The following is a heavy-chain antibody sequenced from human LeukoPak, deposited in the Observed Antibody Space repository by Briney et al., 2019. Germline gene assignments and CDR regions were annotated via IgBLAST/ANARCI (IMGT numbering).Heavy chain of an antibody. V-gene: IGHV1-2*02. Sequence: ASERVSCKASRYTLTGYKMYGGRQAPGDGGEWGWGGYPNSGRTNYAQKFQGRVTMTTDTSISTAYMELSRLRSDDTAVYYCARGPLEYSSSSHWFHPWGQGTLVTVSS. D-gene: IGHD6-6*01. CDR1: RYTLTGYK. J-gene: IGHJ5*02. CDR2: GYPNSGRT. CDR3: ARGPLEYSSSSHWFHP.